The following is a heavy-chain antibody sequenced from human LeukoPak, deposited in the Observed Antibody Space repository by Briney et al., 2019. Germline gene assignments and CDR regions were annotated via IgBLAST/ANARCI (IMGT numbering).Heavy chain of an antibody. CDR1: GGTFSSYA. CDR3: ARDPLHVRGAFDI. V-gene: IGHV1-69*10. CDR2: FDPEDGET. Sequence: GASVKVSCKVSGGTFSSYAISWVRQAPGQGLEWMGGFDPEDGETIYAQKFQGRVTITRDTSASTAYMELSSLRSEDTAVYYCARDPLHVRGAFDIWGQGTMVTVSS. J-gene: IGHJ3*02.